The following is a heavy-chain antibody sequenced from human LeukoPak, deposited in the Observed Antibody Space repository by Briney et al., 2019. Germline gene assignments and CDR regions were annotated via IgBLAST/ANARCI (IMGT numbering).Heavy chain of an antibody. CDR1: GFTFSSYG. V-gene: IGHV3-30*18. Sequence: GGSLRLSCAASGFTFSSYGMHWVRQAPGKGLEWVAVISYDGSNKYYADSVKGRSTISRDNSKNTLYLQMNSLSAEDTAVYYCAKDPSYYGDYPGYWGQGTLVTVSS. D-gene: IGHD4-17*01. CDR3: AKDPSYYGDYPGY. J-gene: IGHJ4*02. CDR2: ISYDGSNK.